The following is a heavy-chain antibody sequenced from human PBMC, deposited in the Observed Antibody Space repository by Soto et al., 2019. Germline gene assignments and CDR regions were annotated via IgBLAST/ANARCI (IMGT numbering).Heavy chain of an antibody. CDR3: ARVLPWGSYRYSSFYGVDV. J-gene: IGHJ6*02. D-gene: IGHD3-16*02. Sequence: WETLSLTCAVYGGSFSNYYWNWIRQSPGKGLEWIGEINHSGSTNYNPSLKSRVTISVDTSKNQFSLKLTSVTAADTAVYYCARVLPWGSYRYSSFYGVDVWGQGTTVTVSS. V-gene: IGHV4-34*01. CDR2: INHSGST. CDR1: GGSFSNYY.